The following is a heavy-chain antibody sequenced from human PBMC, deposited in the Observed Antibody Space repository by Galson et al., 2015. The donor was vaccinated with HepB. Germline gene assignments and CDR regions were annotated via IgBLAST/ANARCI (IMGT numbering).Heavy chain of an antibody. Sequence: SLRLSCAASGFTFSSYWMHWVRQAPGKGLVWVSRINSDGSSTSYADSVKGRFTISRDNAKNTLYLQMNSLRAEDTAVYYCARGLPENGGNVPPIGMDVWGQGTTVTVSS. V-gene: IGHV3-74*01. D-gene: IGHD4-23*01. CDR1: GFTFSSYW. J-gene: IGHJ6*02. CDR2: INSDGSST. CDR3: ARGLPENGGNVPPIGMDV.